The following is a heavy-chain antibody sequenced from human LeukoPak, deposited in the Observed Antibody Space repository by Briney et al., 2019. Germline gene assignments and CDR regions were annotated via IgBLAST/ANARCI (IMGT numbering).Heavy chain of an antibody. CDR3: ARDTRTRPYYYGSGIHDAFDI. D-gene: IGHD3-10*01. CDR2: IYYSGST. J-gene: IGHJ3*02. CDR1: GGSISSYY. V-gene: IGHV4-59*01. Sequence: SETLSLTCTVSGGSISSYYWSWIRQPPGKGLEWIGYIYYSGSTNYNPSLKSRVTISVDTSKNQFSLKLSSVTAADTAVYYCARDTRTRPYYYGSGIHDAFDIWGQGTMVTVSS.